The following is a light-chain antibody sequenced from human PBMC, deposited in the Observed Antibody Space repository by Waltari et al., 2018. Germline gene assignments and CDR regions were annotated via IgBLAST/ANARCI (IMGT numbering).Light chain of an antibody. J-gene: IGLJ1*01. CDR1: SSHVGPYNL. Sequence: QSALTQPASVSGSPGQSLTISCSRSSSHVGPYNLVSWYQQHPGKVPKLMIYEVTERPSGVSNRFSASKSGNTASLTISGLQAEDEADYYCCSYAGSNTYVFGTGTKVIVL. V-gene: IGLV2-23*02. CDR3: CSYAGSNTYV. CDR2: EVT.